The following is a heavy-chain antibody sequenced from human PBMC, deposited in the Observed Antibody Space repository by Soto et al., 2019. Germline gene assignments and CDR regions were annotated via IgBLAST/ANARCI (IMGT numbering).Heavy chain of an antibody. Sequence: PSETLSLTCTVSGGSISRGGYYWSWIRQNPGKGLEWIGYTYNSGSTYYNPSLKSRVTISVDTSKNQFSLKLSSVTAADTAVYYCARRGYYYDSSGYPSVWYWGQGTLVTVSS. J-gene: IGHJ4*02. CDR2: TYNSGST. D-gene: IGHD3-22*01. CDR1: GGSISRGGYY. CDR3: ARRGYYYDSSGYPSVWY. V-gene: IGHV4-39*01.